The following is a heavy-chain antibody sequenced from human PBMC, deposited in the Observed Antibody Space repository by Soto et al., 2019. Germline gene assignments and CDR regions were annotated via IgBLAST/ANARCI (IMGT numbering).Heavy chain of an antibody. V-gene: IGHV1-69*13. CDR1: GGTFSSYA. CDR3: AREVTMVRGEYYYYGMDV. J-gene: IGHJ6*02. CDR2: IIPIFGTA. Sequence: GASVKVSCKASGGTFSSYAISWVRQAPGQGLEWMGGIIPIFGTANYVQKFQGRVTITADESTSTAYMELSSLRSEDTAVYYCAREVTMVRGEYYYYGMDVWGQGTTVTVSS. D-gene: IGHD3-10*01.